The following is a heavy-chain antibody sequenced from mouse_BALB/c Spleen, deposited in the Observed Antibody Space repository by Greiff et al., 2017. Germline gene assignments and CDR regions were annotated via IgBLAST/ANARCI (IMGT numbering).Heavy chain of an antibody. CDR3: ARWGGWLLRSYYAMDY. CDR1: GYTFTSYW. CDR2: IDPSDSYT. D-gene: IGHD2-3*01. Sequence: QVQLQQPGAELVKPGASVKLSCKASGYTFTSYWMHWVKQRPGQGLEWIGEIDPSDSYTNYNQKFKGKATLTVDKSSSTAYMQLSSLTSEDSAVYYCARWGGWLLRSYYAMDYWGQGTSVTVSS. J-gene: IGHJ4*01. V-gene: IGHV1-69*02.